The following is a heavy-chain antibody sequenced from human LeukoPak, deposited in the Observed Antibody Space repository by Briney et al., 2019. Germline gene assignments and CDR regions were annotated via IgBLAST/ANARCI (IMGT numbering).Heavy chain of an antibody. J-gene: IGHJ4*02. D-gene: IGHD1-26*01. Sequence: GRSLRLSCAVSGFTFDDYAMHWVRQAPGKGLEWVAGISWNSGSIGYADSVKGRFTISRDNAKNSLYLQMNSLRAEDTALYYCAKVHGLIVGATPFDSWGQGTLVTVSS. CDR3: AKVHGLIVGATPFDS. CDR2: ISWNSGSI. V-gene: IGHV3-9*01. CDR1: GFTFDDYA.